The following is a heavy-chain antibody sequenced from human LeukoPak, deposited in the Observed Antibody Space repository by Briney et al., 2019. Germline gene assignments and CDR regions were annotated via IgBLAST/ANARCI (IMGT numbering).Heavy chain of an antibody. CDR1: SGTFSGYW. V-gene: IGHV4-34*01. CDR3: ARGRTTPTPPLY. Sequence: SETLTLTCAAYSGTFSGYWWTWIRQPPGKGLEWIGEINHSGSTNYNPSLKSRVTISVDTSKNQFSLNLNSVTAADTAVYYCARGRTTPTPPLYWGQGTLVTVSS. D-gene: IGHD1-1*01. CDR2: INHSGST. J-gene: IGHJ4*02.